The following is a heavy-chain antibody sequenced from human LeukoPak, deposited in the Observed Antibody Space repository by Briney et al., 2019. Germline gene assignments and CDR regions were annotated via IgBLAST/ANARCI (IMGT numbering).Heavy chain of an antibody. CDR2: IYYSGST. V-gene: IGHV4-30-4*01. CDR1: GGSISSGDYY. Sequence: NTSQTLSLTCTVSGGSISSGDYYWSWIRQPPGKGLEWIGYIYYSGSTYYNPSLKSRVTISVDTSKNQFSLKLSSVTAADTAVYYCARDYYDSSGYYPGGYYYYGMDVWGQGTTVTVSS. D-gene: IGHD3-22*01. CDR3: ARDYYDSSGYYPGGYYYYGMDV. J-gene: IGHJ6*02.